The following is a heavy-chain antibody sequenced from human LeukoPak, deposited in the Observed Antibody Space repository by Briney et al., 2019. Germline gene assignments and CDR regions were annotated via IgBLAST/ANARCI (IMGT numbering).Heavy chain of an antibody. D-gene: IGHD5-12*01. CDR1: GFTFSSYS. CDR2: ISSSSSYI. CDR3: AREPLVATNY. V-gene: IGHV3-21*01. J-gene: IGHJ4*02. Sequence: GGSLRLSCAASGFTFSSYSMNWVRQAPGKGLEWVSSISSSSSYIYYVDSVKGRFTISRDNAKNSLYLQMNSLRAEDTAVYYCAREPLVATNYWGQGTLVTVSS.